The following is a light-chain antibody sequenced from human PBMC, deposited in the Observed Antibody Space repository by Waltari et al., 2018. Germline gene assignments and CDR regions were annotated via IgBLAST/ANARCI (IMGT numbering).Light chain of an antibody. V-gene: IGKV1-39*01. CDR3: QQSYRTPYT. J-gene: IGKJ2*01. Sequence: DIQMTQSPSSLPASVGDRVTITCRASQSISSSLSWYQQEPGKAPKVLFYDMFSLQSGVPSRFSGSASGTNFTLTISSLQPEDFATYSCQQSYRTPYTFGQGTKLEIK. CDR2: DMF. CDR1: QSISSS.